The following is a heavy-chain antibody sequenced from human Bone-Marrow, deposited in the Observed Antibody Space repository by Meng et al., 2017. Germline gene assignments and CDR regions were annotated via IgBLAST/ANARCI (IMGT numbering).Heavy chain of an antibody. CDR2: IYTSGST. CDR1: GGSISSYY. Sequence: SETLSLTCTVSGGSISSYYWSWIRQPAGKGLEWIGRIYTSGSTNYNPSLKSRVTISVDTSKNQFSLKLSSVTAADTAVYYCARDINDPLYGDSVIYYFDYWGQGTLVTVSS. D-gene: IGHD4-17*01. V-gene: IGHV4-4*07. CDR3: ARDINDPLYGDSVIYYFDY. J-gene: IGHJ4*02.